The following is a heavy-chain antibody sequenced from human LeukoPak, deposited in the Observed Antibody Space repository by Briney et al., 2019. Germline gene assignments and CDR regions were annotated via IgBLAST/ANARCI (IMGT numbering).Heavy chain of an antibody. D-gene: IGHD1-26*01. CDR1: GGSISSSSYY. CDR2: IYYSGST. CDR3: ATRVGARRANFDD. Sequence: SETLSLTCTVSGGSISSSSYYWGWIRQPPGKGLEWIGSIYYSGSTYYNPSLKSRVTISVDTSKNQFSLKLSSVTAADPAVYYCATRVGARRANFDDWGQGTPVTVFS. V-gene: IGHV4-39*01. J-gene: IGHJ4*02.